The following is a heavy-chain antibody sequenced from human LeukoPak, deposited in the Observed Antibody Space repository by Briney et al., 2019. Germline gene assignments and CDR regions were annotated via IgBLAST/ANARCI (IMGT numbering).Heavy chain of an antibody. CDR2: IYYSGST. V-gene: IGHV4-30-4*08. D-gene: IGHD3-16*01. CDR1: GGSISSGDYY. J-gene: IGHJ5*02. CDR3: ARDRAEGDWFDP. Sequence: PSQTPSLTCTVSGGSISSGDYYWSWIRQPPGKGLEWIGYIYYSGSTYYNPSLKSRVTISVDTSKNQFSLKLSSVTAADTAVYYCARDRAEGDWFDPWGQGTLVTVSS.